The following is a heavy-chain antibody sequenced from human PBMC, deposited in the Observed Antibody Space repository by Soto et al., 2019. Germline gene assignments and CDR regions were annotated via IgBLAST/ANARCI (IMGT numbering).Heavy chain of an antibody. Sequence: EVHLEESGGGLFQPGGSLRLTCAVSGFSLNNYWMHWVRQRPGKGLVWVARIYRDGTTSYADSVKGRFTISRDNAKNTVSLQMNSPKDEDTAVYYCMRGNTGYGNFDYWGQGTLVTVSS. D-gene: IGHD5-12*01. J-gene: IGHJ4*02. CDR3: MRGNTGYGNFDY. V-gene: IGHV3-74*01. CDR1: GFSLNNYW. CDR2: IYRDGTT.